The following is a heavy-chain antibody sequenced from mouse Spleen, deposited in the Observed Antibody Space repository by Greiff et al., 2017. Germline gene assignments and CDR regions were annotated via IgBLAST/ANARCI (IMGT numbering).Heavy chain of an antibody. V-gene: IGHV2-2*01. CDR2: IWSGGST. D-gene: IGHD2-4*01. CDR1: GFSLTSYG. J-gene: IGHJ3*01. Sequence: QVQLKESGPGLVQPSQSLSITCTVSGFSLTSYGVHWVRQSPGKGLEWLGVIWSGGSTDYNAAFISRLSISKDNSKSQVFFKMNSLQADDTAIYYCARNFHDYDGGAWFAYWGQGTLVTVSA. CDR3: ARNFHDYDGGAWFAY.